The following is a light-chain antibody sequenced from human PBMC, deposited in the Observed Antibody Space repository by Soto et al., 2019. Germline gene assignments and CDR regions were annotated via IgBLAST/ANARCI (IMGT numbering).Light chain of an antibody. CDR1: QSISVH. V-gene: IGKV1-39*01. CDR3: QQSYITPYT. J-gene: IGKJ2*01. CDR2: AAS. Sequence: DIQMTQSPPSLSASVGDTVTITCRASQSISVHLNWYQQKPGKVPKLLLYAASNLQSGVPSRFSGSGSKTDFALTISSLQPEYFATYYCQQSYITPYTFGQGTNLQSK.